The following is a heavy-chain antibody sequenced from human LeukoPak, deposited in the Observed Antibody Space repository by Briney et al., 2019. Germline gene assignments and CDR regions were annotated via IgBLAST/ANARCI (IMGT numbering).Heavy chain of an antibody. J-gene: IGHJ4*02. Sequence: GRSLRLSCAASGFTFSSYGMHWVRQAPGKGLEWVAVMSYDGSNKDYADSVKGRFTISRDNYKNTLYVQMNSLRAEDTAVYYCAKDSSGGWLRSYYFDSWGQGTLVTVPS. D-gene: IGHD5-24*01. V-gene: IGHV3-30*18. CDR3: AKDSSGGWLRSYYFDS. CDR2: MSYDGSNK. CDR1: GFTFSSYG.